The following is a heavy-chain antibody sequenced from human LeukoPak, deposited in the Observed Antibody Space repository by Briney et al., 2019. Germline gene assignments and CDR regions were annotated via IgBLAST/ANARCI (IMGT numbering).Heavy chain of an antibody. CDR3: ARYCSGGSCYRRALDY. CDR1: GYSFTSYW. D-gene: IGHD2-15*01. CDR2: IYPGDSDT. Sequence: GESLKISCKGSGYSFTSYWIGWVRQMPGKGLEWMGIIYPGDSDTRYSPSSQGQVTISADKSISTAYLQWSSLKASDTAMYYCARYCSGGSCYRRALDYWGQGTLVTVSS. V-gene: IGHV5-51*01. J-gene: IGHJ4*02.